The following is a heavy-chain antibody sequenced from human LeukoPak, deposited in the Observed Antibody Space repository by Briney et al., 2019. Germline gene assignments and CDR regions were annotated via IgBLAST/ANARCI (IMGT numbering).Heavy chain of an antibody. Sequence: HPGGSLRLSCAASGFTFSSYAMHWVRQAPGKGLEWVAVISYDGSNKYYADSVKGRFTISRDNSKNTLYLQMNSLRAEDTAVYYCARPTPSSSPEIYYYGMDVWGQGTTVTVSS. CDR2: ISYDGSNK. CDR1: GFTFSSYA. CDR3: ARPTPSSSPEIYYYGMDV. D-gene: IGHD6-6*01. V-gene: IGHV3-30*04. J-gene: IGHJ6*02.